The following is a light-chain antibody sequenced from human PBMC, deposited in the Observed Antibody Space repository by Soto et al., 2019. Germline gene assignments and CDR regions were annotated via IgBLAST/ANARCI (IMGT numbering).Light chain of an antibody. CDR1: ETVRISY. Sequence: EIVLTQSPGTLSLSLGERATISCRASETVRISYLAWYQQKPGQAPRLLIYGASSRPSGIPDRFSGSGSGTDFTLTISRLEPEDFAVYYCQQYGSFPYTFGQGTKLEIK. V-gene: IGKV3-20*01. CDR3: QQYGSFPYT. CDR2: GAS. J-gene: IGKJ2*01.